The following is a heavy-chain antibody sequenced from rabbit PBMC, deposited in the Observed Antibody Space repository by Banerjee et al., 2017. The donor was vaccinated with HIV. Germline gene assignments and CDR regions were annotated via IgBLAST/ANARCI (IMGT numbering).Heavy chain of an antibody. CDR1: GFSLSSSYW. V-gene: IGHV1S45*01. CDR2: IDPIFGAT. J-gene: IGHJ4*01. D-gene: IGHD4-1*01. CDR3: ARDLAGVIGWNFYL. Sequence: LQESGGGLFQPGGSLALTCKASGFSLSSSYWICWVRQAPGKGLEWIGYIDPIFGATYYATWVNGRFTISSHNAQNTLYLQLTSLTAADTATYFCARDLAGVIGWNFYLWGPGTLVTVS.